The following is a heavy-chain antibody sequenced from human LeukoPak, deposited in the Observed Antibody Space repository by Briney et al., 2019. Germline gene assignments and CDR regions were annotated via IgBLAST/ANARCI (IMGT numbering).Heavy chain of an antibody. Sequence: SETLSLTCSVSGGSINGYYWCWMRQHPGKGLEWIGNFYSSGSANYNPSLKSRATISVETSKTQFSLKLSSVTAADTAVYYCARVFGYTYGHADYWGQGTLVTVSS. CDR1: GGSINGYY. J-gene: IGHJ4*02. CDR2: FYSSGSA. V-gene: IGHV4-59*01. CDR3: ARVFGYTYGHADY. D-gene: IGHD5-18*01.